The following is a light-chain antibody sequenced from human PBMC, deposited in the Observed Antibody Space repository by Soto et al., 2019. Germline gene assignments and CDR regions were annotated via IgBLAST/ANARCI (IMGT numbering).Light chain of an antibody. V-gene: IGKV1-39*01. Sequence: DVQVTQSPSSLSASVGDRVTITCRASQNINNYLNLYQQKPGKAPKLLISVESNLQSGVPSRFSGRGSGTEFTLTISSLQPEDFATYYCQQSYTTPLTFGGGTKVDIK. CDR1: QNINNY. J-gene: IGKJ4*01. CDR2: VES. CDR3: QQSYTTPLT.